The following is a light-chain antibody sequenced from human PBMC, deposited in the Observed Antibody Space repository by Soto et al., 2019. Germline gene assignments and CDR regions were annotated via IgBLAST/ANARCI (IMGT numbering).Light chain of an antibody. V-gene: IGKV1-39*01. CDR3: QQSYSSWT. Sequence: DIQMTQSPSSLSASVGDRVTITCRASQIIGNHLNWYRQKPGKPPDLLIYAASSLHSGVPSRFSGSGSGTDFTLTISSLQPEDFATFYCQQSYSSWTFGQGTKVEIK. CDR1: QIIGNH. J-gene: IGKJ1*01. CDR2: AAS.